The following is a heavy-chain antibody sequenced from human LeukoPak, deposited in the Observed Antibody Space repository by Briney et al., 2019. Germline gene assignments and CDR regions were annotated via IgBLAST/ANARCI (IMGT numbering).Heavy chain of an antibody. Sequence: PSETLSLTCTVSGGSISSYYWSWIPQPPGKGLEWIGYIYYSGSTNYNPSLKGRVTISVDTSKNQFSLRLSSVTAADTAVYYCARVTGYMIEDYFDYWGQGTLVTVSS. V-gene: IGHV4-59*01. CDR1: GGSISSYY. CDR2: IYYSGST. D-gene: IGHD3-22*01. CDR3: ARVTGYMIEDYFDY. J-gene: IGHJ4*02.